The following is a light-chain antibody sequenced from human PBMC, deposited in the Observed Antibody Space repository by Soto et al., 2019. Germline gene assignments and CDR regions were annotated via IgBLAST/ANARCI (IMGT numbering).Light chain of an antibody. CDR3: QQYYSTPFT. V-gene: IGKV4-1*01. CDR1: QSILYSSNSNNY. Sequence: DIVMTQSPDSLAVSLGERATINCKSSQSILYSSNSNNYLAWYQQKPGQPPKLLIYWASTRESGVPDRFSGSGSGTDFTLTISSLQAEDVAVYYCQQYYSTPFTFGGGTKVEIK. J-gene: IGKJ4*01. CDR2: WAS.